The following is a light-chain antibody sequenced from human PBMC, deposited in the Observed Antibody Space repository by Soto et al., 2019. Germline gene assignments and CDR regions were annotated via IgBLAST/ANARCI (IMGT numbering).Light chain of an antibody. CDR3: AAWDDSLNGFYV. J-gene: IGLJ1*01. Sequence: HSVLTQPPSASETPGQRVTISCSGSSSNIGSNTVNWYQQLPGTAPKLLIYNNNQRPSGVPDRISGSKSGTSASLAIGGLQSEDEADYYCAAWDDSLNGFYVFGTGTKVTVL. CDR1: SSNIGSNT. V-gene: IGLV1-44*01. CDR2: NNN.